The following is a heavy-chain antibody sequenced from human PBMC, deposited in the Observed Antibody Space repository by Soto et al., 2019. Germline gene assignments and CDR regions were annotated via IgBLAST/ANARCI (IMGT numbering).Heavy chain of an antibody. CDR1: GFTFSSYG. D-gene: IGHD5-12*01. Sequence: PGVSLRLSCETSGFTFSSYGMHWVRQAPGKGLEWVAFISYDGNNKNYADTVKGRFTISRDNSKNTLSLQMNSLRAEDTAVYYCAKARGYSYYYGLDVWGQGT. CDR2: ISYDGNNK. V-gene: IGHV3-30*18. CDR3: AKARGYSYYYGLDV. J-gene: IGHJ6*02.